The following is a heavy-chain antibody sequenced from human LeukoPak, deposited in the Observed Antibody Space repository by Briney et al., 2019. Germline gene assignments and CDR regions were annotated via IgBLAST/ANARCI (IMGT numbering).Heavy chain of an antibody. V-gene: IGHV3-7*01. J-gene: IGHJ4*02. CDR2: IKQDGSEK. CDR3: ARDRFSAVAGTGFDY. Sequence: GGSLRLSCAASGFTFSSYWMSWVRQAPGKWLEWVANIKQDGSEKYYVDSVKGRFTISRDNAKNSLYLQMNSLRAENTAVYYCARDRFSAVAGTGFDYWGQGTLVTVSS. D-gene: IGHD6-19*01. CDR1: GFTFSSYW.